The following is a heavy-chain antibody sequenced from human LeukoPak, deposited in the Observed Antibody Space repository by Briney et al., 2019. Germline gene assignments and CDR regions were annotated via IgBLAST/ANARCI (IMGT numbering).Heavy chain of an antibody. D-gene: IGHD1-26*01. CDR1: GFTFSSYA. J-gene: IGHJ4*02. V-gene: IGHV3-30-3*01. CDR3: ANVGRFDY. CDR2: ISYDGSNK. Sequence: PGGSLRLSCAASGFTFSSYAMHWVRQAPGKGLEWVTVISYDGSNKYYADSVKGRFTISRDNSKNTLYLQMNSLRAEDTAVYYCANVGRFDYWGQGTLVTVSS.